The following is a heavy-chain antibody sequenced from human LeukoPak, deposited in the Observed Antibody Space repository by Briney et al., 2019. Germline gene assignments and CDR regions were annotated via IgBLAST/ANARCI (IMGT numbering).Heavy chain of an antibody. CDR2: ISSSSSYI. J-gene: IGHJ4*02. CDR1: GFTFSSYS. D-gene: IGHD6-19*01. CDR3: ARSGYSSGWYSEGIGY. Sequence: PGGSLRLSCAVSGFTFSSYSTNWVRQAPGKGLEWVSSISSSSSYIYYADSVKGRFTISRDNAKNSLYLQMNSLRAEDTAVYYCARSGYSSGWYSEGIGYWGQGTLVTVSS. V-gene: IGHV3-21*01.